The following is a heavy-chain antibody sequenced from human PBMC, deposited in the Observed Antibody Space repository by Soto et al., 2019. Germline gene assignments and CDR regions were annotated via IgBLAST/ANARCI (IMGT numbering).Heavy chain of an antibody. D-gene: IGHD5-12*01. V-gene: IGHV1-46*01. CDR1: GYTFTSYY. CDR3: ARDKLGDGYNFYYFDY. Sequence: ASVKVSCKAPGYTFTSYYMHWVRQAPGQGLEWMGIINPSGGSTSYAQKFQGRVTMTRDTSTSTVYMELSSLRSEDTAVYYCARDKLGDGYNFYYFDYWGQGTLVTVSS. J-gene: IGHJ4*02. CDR2: INPSGGST.